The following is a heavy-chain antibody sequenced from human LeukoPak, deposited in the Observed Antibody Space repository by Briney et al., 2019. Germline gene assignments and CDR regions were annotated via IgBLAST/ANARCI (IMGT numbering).Heavy chain of an antibody. V-gene: IGHV3-74*01. CDR2: INSDGSST. CDR3: ARVKYDFWSGYSFQH. J-gene: IGHJ1*01. CDR1: GFTFSSYW. Sequence: PGGSLRLSCAASGFTFSSYWMHWVRQAPGKGLVWVSSINSDGSSTSYADSVKGRFTISRDNAKNTLYLQMNSLRAEDTAVYYCARVKYDFWSGYSFQHWGQGTLVTVSS. D-gene: IGHD3-3*01.